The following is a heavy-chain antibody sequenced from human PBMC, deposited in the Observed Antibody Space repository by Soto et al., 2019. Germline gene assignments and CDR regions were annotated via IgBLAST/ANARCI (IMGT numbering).Heavy chain of an antibody. V-gene: IGHV3-23*01. D-gene: IGHD2-15*01. J-gene: IGHJ3*02. CDR2: ISGSGGST. CDR3: AKDQGGYCSCGSCYSGFAAFDI. Sequence: GGSLRLSCAASGFTFSSYAISWVRQAPGKGLEWVSAISGSGGSTYYADSVKGRFTISRDNSKNTLYLQMNSLRAEDTAVYYCAKDQGGYCSCGSCYSGFAAFDIWGQGTMVTGSS. CDR1: GFTFSSYA.